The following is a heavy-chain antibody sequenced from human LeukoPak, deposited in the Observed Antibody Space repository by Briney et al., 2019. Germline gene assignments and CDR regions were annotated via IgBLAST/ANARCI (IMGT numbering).Heavy chain of an antibody. CDR1: GFTFSNYG. CDR3: APPYGEVFGA. V-gene: IGHV3-30*02. J-gene: IGHJ5*02. CDR2: IRDDGNDR. D-gene: IGHD3-16*01. Sequence: GGSLRLSCASSGFTFSNYGMNWVRQAPGKGLEWVAFIRDDGNDRYYADSVRGRLNISSDNSKNTLYLKMNSLRVDADTAVYYCAPPYGEVFGAWGQGTLVTVSS.